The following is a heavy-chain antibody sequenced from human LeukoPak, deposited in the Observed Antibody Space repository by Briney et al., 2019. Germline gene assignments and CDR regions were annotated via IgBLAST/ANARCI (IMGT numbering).Heavy chain of an antibody. V-gene: IGHV1-18*01. CDR2: ISSYNGNT. CDR3: ARDVGYCSGGSCYPQTLDY. Sequence: ASVKVSCKASGYTFTSYGISWVRQAPGQGLEWMGWISSYNGNTNYAQKLQGRVTMTTDTSTSTAYMELRSLRSDDTAVYYCARDVGYCSGGSCYPQTLDYWGQGTLVTVSS. D-gene: IGHD2-15*01. J-gene: IGHJ4*02. CDR1: GYTFTSYG.